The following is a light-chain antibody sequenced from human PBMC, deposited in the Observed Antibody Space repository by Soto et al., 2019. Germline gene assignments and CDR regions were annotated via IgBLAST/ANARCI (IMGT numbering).Light chain of an antibody. J-gene: IGKJ1*01. CDR2: DVS. CDR1: QSISSNS. V-gene: IGKV3D-20*01. CDR3: QQYGSCPKT. Sequence: EIVLTQSPATLSLSPGERATLSWGASQSISSNSLAWYQQKPGLAPRLLIYDVSRRATDIPDRFSGSGSGTEFTLTINSLEPEDFAVYYCQQYGSCPKTFGQGTKVDIK.